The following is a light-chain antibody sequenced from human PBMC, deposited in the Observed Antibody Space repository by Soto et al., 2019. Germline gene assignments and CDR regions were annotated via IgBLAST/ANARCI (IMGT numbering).Light chain of an antibody. CDR3: QQYNNWPLT. V-gene: IGKV3-15*01. CDR2: GAT. J-gene: IGKJ4*01. CDR1: QSVSSN. Sequence: IVLTQSPGTLSLSPGERATLSCRASQSVSSNLAWYQQKPGQAPRLLIYGATTRAPGIPGRFSGRGSATDFTLTISSLQSEDFAVYYCQQYNNWPLTFGGGTKVDIK.